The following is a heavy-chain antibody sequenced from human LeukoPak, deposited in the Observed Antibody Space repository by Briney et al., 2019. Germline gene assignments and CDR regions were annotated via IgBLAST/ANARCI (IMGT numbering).Heavy chain of an antibody. CDR2: ISYGGHNK. Sequence: GRSLRLSCTASGFSFTNYALNWVRQAPGKGLDWVAAISYGGHNKYYADSVKGRFTISRDNSRDTLYLQMNSLRAEDTALYYCARDRGSDADYYASGAYYSWGRGTLVTISS. D-gene: IGHD3-10*01. V-gene: IGHV3-30*04. J-gene: IGHJ4*02. CDR1: GFSFTNYA. CDR3: ARDRGSDADYYASGAYYS.